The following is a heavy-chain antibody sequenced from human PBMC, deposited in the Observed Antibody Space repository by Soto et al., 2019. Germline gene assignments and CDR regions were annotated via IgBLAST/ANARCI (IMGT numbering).Heavy chain of an antibody. Sequence: TSETLSLTCSVSGGSISSYFWSWIRQPPGKGLEYIGYIYYTGSSKYNPSLKCRVTISVHTSKNQSSLKLRSVPAAVKAVYCCARGGALGDYYYGMDGWGQGTTVTVSS. V-gene: IGHV4-59*01. D-gene: IGHD3-10*01. J-gene: IGHJ6*02. CDR2: IYYTGSS. CDR1: GGSISSYF. CDR3: ARGGALGDYYYGMDG.